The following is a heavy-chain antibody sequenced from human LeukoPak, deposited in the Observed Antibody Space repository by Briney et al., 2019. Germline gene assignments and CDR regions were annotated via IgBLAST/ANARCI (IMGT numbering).Heavy chain of an antibody. CDR1: AFTLQSNE. CDR2: VSGNGDTI. Sequence: GGSLRLSCAASAFTLQSNEMNWVRQAPGKGLEWVSYVSGNGDTIYYAESVRGRFTISRDNAKNSLYLQMNSLRAEDTAVYYCVCAYGGLLDYWGQGTLVTVSS. V-gene: IGHV3-48*03. D-gene: IGHD3-16*01. J-gene: IGHJ4*02. CDR3: VCAYGGLLDY.